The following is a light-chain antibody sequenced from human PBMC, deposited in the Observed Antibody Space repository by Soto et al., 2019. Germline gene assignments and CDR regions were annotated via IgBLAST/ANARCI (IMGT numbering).Light chain of an antibody. V-gene: IGKV3-15*01. CDR1: QSVNSN. Sequence: EIVMTQSPATLSVSPGERATLSCRASQSVNSNLAWYQQKPGQAPSLLIYGASTRATSVPARFSGSGSGTEFTLAISSLQSEDVVVYYCQQYNNWPPYTFGQGTKLEIK. CDR2: GAS. CDR3: QQYNNWPPYT. J-gene: IGKJ2*01.